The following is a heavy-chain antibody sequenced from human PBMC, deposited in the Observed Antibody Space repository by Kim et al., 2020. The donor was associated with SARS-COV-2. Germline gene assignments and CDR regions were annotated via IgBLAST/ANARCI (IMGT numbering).Heavy chain of an antibody. D-gene: IGHD3-10*01. CDR2: ISGSGGST. V-gene: IGHV3-23*01. CDR1: GFTFSSYA. Sequence: GGSLRLSCAASGFTFSSYAMSWVRQAPGKGLEWVSAISGSGGSTYYADSVKGRFTISRDNSKNTLYLQMNSLRAEDTAVYYCASSLWFGELLPSVYWGQGTLVTVSS. J-gene: IGHJ4*02. CDR3: ASSLWFGELLPSVY.